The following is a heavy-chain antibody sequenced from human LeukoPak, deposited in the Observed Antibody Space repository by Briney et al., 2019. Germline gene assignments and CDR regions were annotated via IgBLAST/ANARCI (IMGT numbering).Heavy chain of an antibody. V-gene: IGHV1-24*01. CDR1: GYNFTELA. D-gene: IGHD3-10*01. CDR2: FILEDGER. J-gene: IGHJ4*02. Sequence: ASVKVSCKVSGYNFTELAMHWVRQAPGKGLEWMGGFILEDGERLYAQKFQGRISMTEDPSTDTAYMELSSLRSEDTAVYYCARTRTGPNYYDSGNYQTRPYYFDSWGLGTLVTVSS. CDR3: ARTRTGPNYYDSGNYQTRPYYFDS.